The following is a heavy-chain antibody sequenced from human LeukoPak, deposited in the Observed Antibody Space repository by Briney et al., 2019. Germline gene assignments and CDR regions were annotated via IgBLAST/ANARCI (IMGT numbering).Heavy chain of an antibody. J-gene: IGHJ6*02. D-gene: IGHD6-19*01. CDR2: ISAYNGNT. CDR1: GYTFTSYG. V-gene: IGHV1-18*01. Sequence: ASVKVSCKASGYTFTSYGISWVRQAPGQGLEWMGWISAYNGNTNYAQKLQGRVTMTTDTSTSTAYMELRSLRSDDTAVYYCARQGKYSSGWYRVYYYYGMDVWGQGTTVTVSS. CDR3: ARQGKYSSGWYRVYYYYGMDV.